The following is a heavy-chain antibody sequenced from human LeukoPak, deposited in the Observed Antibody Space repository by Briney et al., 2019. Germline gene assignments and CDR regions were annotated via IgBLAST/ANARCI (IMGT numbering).Heavy chain of an antibody. CDR3: ARSEGYCSGGSCYGGYYFDY. V-gene: IGHV5-51*01. D-gene: IGHD2-15*01. CDR2: IYPGDSDT. CDR1: GYSFTSYW. Sequence: GESPKISCKGSGYSFTSYWIGWVRQMPGKGLEWMGIIYPGDSDTRYSPSFQGQVTISADKSISTAYLQWSSLKASDTAMYYCARSEGYCSGGSCYGGYYFDYWGQGTLVTVSS. J-gene: IGHJ4*02.